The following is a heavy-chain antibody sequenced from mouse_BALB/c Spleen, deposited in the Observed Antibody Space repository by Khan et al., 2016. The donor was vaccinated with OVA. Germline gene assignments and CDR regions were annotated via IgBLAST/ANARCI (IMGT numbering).Heavy chain of an antibody. D-gene: IGHD3-1*01. J-gene: IGHJ3*01. CDR3: ARGGSSGPAWFAY. CDR1: GYSITSGYF. CDR2: IRYDGNS. V-gene: IGHV3-6*02. Sequence: EVQLVESGPGLVKPSQSLSLTCSVTGYSITSGYFWHWIRQFPGNKLEWMGYIRYDGNSNYNPYLKNRISITRDTPKNQFFLKLNSVTPEDTATYYCARGGSSGPAWFAYWGQGTLVTVSA.